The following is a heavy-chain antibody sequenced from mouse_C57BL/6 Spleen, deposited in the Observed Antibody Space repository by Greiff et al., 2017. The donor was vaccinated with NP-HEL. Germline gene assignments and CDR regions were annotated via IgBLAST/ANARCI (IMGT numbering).Heavy chain of an antibody. CDR3: ARGHQLGYYFDY. Sequence: VQLQQSGPELVKPGASVKISCKASGYTFTDYYMNWVKQSHGKSLEWIGDINPNNGGTSYNQKFKGKATLTVDKSSSTAYMELRSLTSEDSAVYYCARGHQLGYYFDYWGQGTTLTVSS. V-gene: IGHV1-26*01. D-gene: IGHD4-1*02. J-gene: IGHJ2*01. CDR1: GYTFTDYY. CDR2: INPNNGGT.